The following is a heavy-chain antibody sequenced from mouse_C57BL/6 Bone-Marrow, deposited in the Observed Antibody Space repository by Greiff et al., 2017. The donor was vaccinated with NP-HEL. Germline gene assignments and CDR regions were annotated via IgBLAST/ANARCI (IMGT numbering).Heavy chain of an antibody. J-gene: IGHJ2*01. CDR2: IDPSDSYT. V-gene: IGHV1-50*01. D-gene: IGHD1-1*01. CDR3: ARESGILGYYGYYFDD. Sequence: QVQLQQPGAELVKPGASVKLSCKASGYTFTSYWMQWVKQRPGQGLEWIGEIDPSDSYTNYNQKFKGKATLTVDTSSSPAYMQLSSLTSEDSAVYYCARESGILGYYGYYFDDWGQGTTLTVSS. CDR1: GYTFTSYW.